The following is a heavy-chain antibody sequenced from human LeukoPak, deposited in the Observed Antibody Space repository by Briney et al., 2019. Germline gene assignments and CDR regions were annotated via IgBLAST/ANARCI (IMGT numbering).Heavy chain of an antibody. J-gene: IGHJ2*01. D-gene: IGHD6-13*01. V-gene: IGHV3-30*14. CDR1: GFIFTNYA. Sequence: PGGSLRLSCAASGFIFTNYAMHWVRQAPGERPERVAVISVDGKSIFYTDSVKGRFTISRDNSKNTVYLQMNSLRADDTALYYCARDHSPVSWNWYFDLWGRGTLVTVSS. CDR3: ARDHSPVSWNWYFDL. CDR2: ISVDGKSI.